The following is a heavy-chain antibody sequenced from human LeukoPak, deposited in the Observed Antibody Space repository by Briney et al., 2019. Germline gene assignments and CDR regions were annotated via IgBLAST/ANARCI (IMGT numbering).Heavy chain of an antibody. CDR2: INHSGST. J-gene: IGHJ6*04. D-gene: IGHD2-2*01. Sequence: SETLSLTCAVYGGSFSGYYWSWIRQPPGKGLEWIGEINHSGSTNYNPSLKSRVTISVDTSKNQFSLKLSSVTAADTAVYYCASSWVVSAALNLGTYYYYGMDVWGKGTTVTVSS. CDR3: ASSWVVSAALNLGTYYYYGMDV. CDR1: GGSFSGYY. V-gene: IGHV4-34*01.